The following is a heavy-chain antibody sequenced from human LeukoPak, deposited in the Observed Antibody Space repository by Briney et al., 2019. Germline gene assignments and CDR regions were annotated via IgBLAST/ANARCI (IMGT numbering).Heavy chain of an antibody. V-gene: IGHV3-48*04. D-gene: IGHD3-3*01. CDR1: GIIFSTYA. CDR3: GRDFWSGYYTED. CDR2: ISGSSSGSTSII. J-gene: IGHJ4*02. Sequence: PGGSLRLSCELSGIIFSTYAMNWVRQAPGKGLEWISYISGSSSGSTSIIHYADSVKGRFTISRDNAKNSLHLQMNSLSAEDTADYYCGRDFWSGYYTEDWGQGALVIVSS.